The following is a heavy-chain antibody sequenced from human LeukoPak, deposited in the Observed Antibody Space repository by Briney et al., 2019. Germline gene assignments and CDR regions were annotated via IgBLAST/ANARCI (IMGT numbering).Heavy chain of an antibody. V-gene: IGHV1-69*05. D-gene: IGHD6-13*01. CDR1: GGTFSSYA. CDR3: ARGARTTGIPYDY. CDR2: IIPIFGTA. Sequence: SVKVSCKASGGTFSSYAISWVRQAPGQGLEWMGRIIPIFGTANYAQKLQGRVTMTTDTSTSTAYMELRSLRSDDTAVYYCARGARTTGIPYDYWGQGILVTVSS. J-gene: IGHJ4*02.